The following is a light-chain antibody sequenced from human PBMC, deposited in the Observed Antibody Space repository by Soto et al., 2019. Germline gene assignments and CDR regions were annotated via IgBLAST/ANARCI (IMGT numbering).Light chain of an antibody. V-gene: IGLV2-14*01. J-gene: IGLJ1*01. Sequence: QSALTQPAFVSGSHGQSITISCTETSSDVGGYNYVSWYQQHPGKAPKLMIYDVSNRPSGVSNRFSGSKSGNTASLTIAGLQAEDEADYYCSSYTSSSTLEVFGTGTNLTVL. CDR1: SSDVGGYNY. CDR3: SSYTSSSTLEV. CDR2: DVS.